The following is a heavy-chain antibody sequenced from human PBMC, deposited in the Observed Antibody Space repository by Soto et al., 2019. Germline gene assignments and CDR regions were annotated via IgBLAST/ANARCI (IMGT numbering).Heavy chain of an antibody. J-gene: IGHJ4*02. CDR2: ISAYNGNT. V-gene: IGHV1-18*01. Sequence: QVQLVQSGAEVKKPGASVKVSCKTSGYTFTSYAISWVRQAPGQGLEWMGWISAYNGNTHYAQKLQGRVTMTTNTSTNTAYMELRSLRSYDTALYYCARDLAAAGPFDYWGQGTLVTVSS. CDR1: GYTFTSYA. CDR3: ARDLAAAGPFDY. D-gene: IGHD6-13*01.